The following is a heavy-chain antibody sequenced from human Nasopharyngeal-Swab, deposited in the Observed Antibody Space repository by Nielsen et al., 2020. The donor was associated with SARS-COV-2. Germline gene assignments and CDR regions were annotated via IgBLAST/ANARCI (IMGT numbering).Heavy chain of an antibody. J-gene: IGHJ3*02. Sequence: WIRQPPGKGMEWVAVISYDGSNKYYADSVKGRFTIPRDNSKNTLYLQMNSLRAEDTAVYYCASSYYDFWSGYYYHGAFDIWGQGTMVTVSS. V-gene: IGHV3-30*04. CDR2: ISYDGSNK. CDR3: ASSYYDFWSGYYYHGAFDI. D-gene: IGHD3-3*01.